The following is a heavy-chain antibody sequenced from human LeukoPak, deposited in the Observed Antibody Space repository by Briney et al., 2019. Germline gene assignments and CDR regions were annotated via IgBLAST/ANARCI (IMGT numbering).Heavy chain of an antibody. CDR2: ITTSGSTM. CDR3: ALRDFSDTTGYHFDY. D-gene: IGHD3-22*01. Sequence: GVSLRLSCAASGFTLSIYEMNWVRQAPGKGLDWVSYITTSGSTMFYADSVEARFTISRDNAKNSLYLQIHPLRAGHTSVYYCALRDFSDTTGYHFDYWGQGTLVTVSS. J-gene: IGHJ4*02. V-gene: IGHV3-48*03. CDR1: GFTLSIYE.